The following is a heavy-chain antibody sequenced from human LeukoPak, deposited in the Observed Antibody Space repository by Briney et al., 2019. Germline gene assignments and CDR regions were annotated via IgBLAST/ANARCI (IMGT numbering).Heavy chain of an antibody. CDR3: ARNRGIAALGY. CDR2: INHSGST. V-gene: IGHV4-34*01. CDR1: GGSFSGYY. D-gene: IGHD6-13*01. J-gene: IGHJ4*02. Sequence: SETLSLTCAVYGGSFSGYYWSWIRQPPGKGLEWIGEINHSGSTNYNPSLKSRVTISVDTSKNQFSLKLSSVTAADTAVYYCARNRGIAALGYWGQGTLVTVSS.